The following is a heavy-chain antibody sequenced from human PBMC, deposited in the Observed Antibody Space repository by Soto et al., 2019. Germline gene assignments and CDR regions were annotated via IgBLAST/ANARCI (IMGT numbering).Heavy chain of an antibody. Sequence: QVQLVQSGAEVKKPGASVKVSCKASGYTFTSYYMHWVRQAPGQGLEWMGIINPSGGSTSYAQKFQGRVTMTRDTSTSTVYMELSSLRSEDTAVYYCAKDPTPPYSSGWYPWGLRGGYYYGMDVWGQGTTVTVSS. CDR1: GYTFTSYY. CDR2: INPSGGST. D-gene: IGHD6-19*01. CDR3: AKDPTPPYSSGWYPWGLRGGYYYGMDV. J-gene: IGHJ6*02. V-gene: IGHV1-46*01.